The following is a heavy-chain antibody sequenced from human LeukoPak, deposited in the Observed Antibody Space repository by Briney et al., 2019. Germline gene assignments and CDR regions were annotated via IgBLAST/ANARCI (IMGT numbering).Heavy chain of an antibody. CDR1: GFTVSNNF. D-gene: IGHD2-2*01. V-gene: IGHV3-53*01. CDR2: IYTGGST. J-gene: IGHJ4*02. CDR3: ARGETSSYDY. Sequence: PGGSLIFSCAASGFTVSNNFMSWVRQTPGKGLEWVSVIYTGGSTYYADSVKGRFTISRDNSKNTLYLQMKSLRAEDTAVYYCARGETSSYDYWGQGTLVTVSS.